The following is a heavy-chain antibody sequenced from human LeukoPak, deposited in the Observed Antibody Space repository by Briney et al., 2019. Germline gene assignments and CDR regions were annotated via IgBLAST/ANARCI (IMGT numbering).Heavy chain of an antibody. CDR3: ARGGITMVRGVNPNWFDP. CDR2: IDPSDSYT. J-gene: IGHJ5*02. Sequence: GESLKISCKGSGYSFTSYWISRVRQMPGKGLEWMERIDPSDSYTNYSPSFQGHVTISADKSISTAYLQWSSLKASDTAMYYCARGGITMVRGVNPNWFDPWGQGTLVTVSS. D-gene: IGHD3-10*01. V-gene: IGHV5-10-1*01. CDR1: GYSFTSYW.